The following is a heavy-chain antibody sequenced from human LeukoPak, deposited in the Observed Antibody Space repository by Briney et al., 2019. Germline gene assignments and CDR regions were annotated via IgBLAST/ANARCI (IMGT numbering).Heavy chain of an antibody. CDR2: IYPGDSDT. CDR3: ARQYYYGSGSQKYFDY. D-gene: IGHD3-10*01. J-gene: IGHJ4*02. V-gene: IGHV5-51*01. Sequence: GESLKISCKGSGYSFTSYWIGWVRQMPGKGLEWMGIIYPGDSDTRNSPSFQGQVTISADKSISTAYLQWSSLKASDTAMYYCARQYYYGSGSQKYFDYWGQGTLVTVSS. CDR1: GYSFTSYW.